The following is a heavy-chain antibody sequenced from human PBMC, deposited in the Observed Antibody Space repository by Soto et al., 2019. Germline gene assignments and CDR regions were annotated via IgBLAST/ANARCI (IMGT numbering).Heavy chain of an antibody. J-gene: IGHJ6*02. CDR1: GFTFSSYG. D-gene: IGHD1-1*01. CDR2: IWYDGSNK. V-gene: IGHV3-33*01. Sequence: QVQLVESGGGVVQPGRSLRLSCAASGFTFSSYGMHWVRQAPGKGLEWVAVIWYDGSNKYYADSVKGRFTISRDNSKNTLYLKMNSLRAEDTAVYYCARELSANWGMDVWGQGTTVTVSS. CDR3: ARELSANWGMDV.